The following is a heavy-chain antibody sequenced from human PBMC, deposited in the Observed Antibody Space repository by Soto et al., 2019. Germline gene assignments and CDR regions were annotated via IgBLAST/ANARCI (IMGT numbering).Heavy chain of an antibody. CDR1: GCTFSSYA. CDR3: ARGNIVVVPAATLNYNWFDP. D-gene: IGHD2-2*01. CDR2: ISPIFGTA. V-gene: IGHV1-69*13. J-gene: IGHJ5*02. Sequence: SVKVSCKASGCTFSSYAISWVRQAPGQGLEWMGGISPIFGTANYAQKFQGRVTITADESTSTAYMELSILRSEDTAVYYCARGNIVVVPAATLNYNWFDPWGQGTLVTVSS.